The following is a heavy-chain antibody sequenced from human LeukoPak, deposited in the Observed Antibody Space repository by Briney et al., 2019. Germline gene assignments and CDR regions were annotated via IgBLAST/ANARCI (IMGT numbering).Heavy chain of an antibody. J-gene: IGHJ4*02. CDR2: IKSDGSST. V-gene: IGHV3-74*01. D-gene: IGHD2-15*01. CDR1: GFTFSRYA. Sequence: PGGSLRLSCAASGFTFSRYAMHWVRRAPGKGLVWVSRIKSDGSSTSYADFVKGRFTISRDNAKNTLYPQMNSLRAEDTAVYYCARDPDICSGGSCYSHFDYWGQGTLVTVSS. CDR3: ARDPDICSGGSCYSHFDY.